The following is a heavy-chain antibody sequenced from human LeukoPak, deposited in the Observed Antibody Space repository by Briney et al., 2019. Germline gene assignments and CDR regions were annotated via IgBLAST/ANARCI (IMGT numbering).Heavy chain of an antibody. CDR1: GGSISSYY. V-gene: IGHV4-4*07. CDR2: IYTTGST. Sequence: PSETLSLTCTVSGGSISSYYWTWIRQPAGKGLEWIGRIYTTGSTNYNPSLNSRVTMSVDTSKNQFSLRLSSVTAADTAVYYCTRITQGTVDYWGQGILVTVSS. D-gene: IGHD3-10*01. CDR3: TRITQGTVDY. J-gene: IGHJ4*02.